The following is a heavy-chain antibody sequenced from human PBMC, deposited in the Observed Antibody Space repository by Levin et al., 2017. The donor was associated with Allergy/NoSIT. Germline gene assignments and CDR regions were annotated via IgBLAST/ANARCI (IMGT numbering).Heavy chain of an antibody. J-gene: IGHJ4*02. V-gene: IGHV3-72*01. D-gene: IGHD6-25*01. CDR2: IRNKANSYSL. CDR1: GFTFSDRY. Sequence: GGSLRLSCAGSGFTFSDRYMDWVRQAPGKGLEWVGRIRNKANSYSLEYAASVQGRFTISRDDSNNALFLQMNSLTTEDTAVYYCASAIYDSSGRHFDSWGQGTLVTVSS. CDR3: ASAIYDSSGRHFDS.